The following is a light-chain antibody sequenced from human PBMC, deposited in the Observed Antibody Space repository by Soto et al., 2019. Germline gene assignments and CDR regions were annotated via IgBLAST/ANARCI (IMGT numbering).Light chain of an antibody. CDR3: QSYDSSLTVV. Sequence: FMLTQPHSVSESPGKTVTISCTRSSGSIASNYVQWYQQRPGSAPTTVIYEDNQRPSGVPDRFSGSIDSSSNSASLTISGLKTEDEADYYCQSYDSSLTVVFGGGTKLTVL. CDR2: EDN. V-gene: IGLV6-57*04. CDR1: SGSIASNY. J-gene: IGLJ2*01.